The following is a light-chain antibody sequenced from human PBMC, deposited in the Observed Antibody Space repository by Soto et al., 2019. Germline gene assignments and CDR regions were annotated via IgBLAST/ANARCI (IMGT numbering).Light chain of an antibody. CDR1: QSLVYSDGNTY. V-gene: IGKV2-30*01. CDR3: MQGTHWPPWT. Sequence: DVVMTQSPLSLPVTLGQPASISCRSSQSLVYSDGNTYLNWFQQRPGQSPRRLIYKVSNRDSGVPDRLSGSGSGTDFTLKISRVEAEDGGVYYCMQGTHWPPWTFGQGTKVEIK. CDR2: KVS. J-gene: IGKJ1*01.